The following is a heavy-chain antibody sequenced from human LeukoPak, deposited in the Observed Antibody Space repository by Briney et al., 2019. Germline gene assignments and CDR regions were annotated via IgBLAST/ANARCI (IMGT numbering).Heavy chain of an antibody. V-gene: IGHV3-21*01. Sequence: GGSLRLSCAASGFTFSSYSMNWVRQAPGKGLEWVSSISSSSSYIYYADSVKGRLTISRDNAKNSLYLQMNSLRAEDTAVYYCARESSNSGYDPRGFAYWGQGTLVTVSS. CDR1: GFTFSSYS. J-gene: IGHJ4*02. CDR3: ARESSNSGYDPRGFAY. D-gene: IGHD5-12*01. CDR2: ISSSSSYI.